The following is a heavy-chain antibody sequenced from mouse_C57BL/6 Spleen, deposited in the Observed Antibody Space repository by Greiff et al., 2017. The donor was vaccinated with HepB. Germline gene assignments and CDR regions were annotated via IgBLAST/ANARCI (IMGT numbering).Heavy chain of an antibody. J-gene: IGHJ2*01. CDR1: GFNIKDYY. V-gene: IGHV14-2*01. CDR3: AREPLYDGYYVGYFDY. CDR2: IDPEDGET. Sequence: EVQLVESGAELVKPGASVKLSCTASGFNIKDYYMHWVKQRTEQGLEWIGRIDPEDGETKYAPKFQGKATITADTSSNTAYLQLSSLTSEDTAVYYCAREPLYDGYYVGYFDYWGQGTTLTVSS. D-gene: IGHD2-3*01.